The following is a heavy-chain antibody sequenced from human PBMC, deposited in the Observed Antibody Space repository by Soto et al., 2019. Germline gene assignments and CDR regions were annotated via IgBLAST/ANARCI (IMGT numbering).Heavy chain of an antibody. CDR2: IYPGDSDA. Sequence: VESLSTYRQVFGYAFSGYGIVWVPQMRGKGLEWMGIIYPGDSDARYSPSFQGQVTISADKSLTTAYMQWNSLRASDSGIYYCARVGCSGGNSSPSDALHYWGQGTKVTVSS. J-gene: IGHJ4*02. D-gene: IGHD2-15*01. CDR3: ARVGCSGGNSSPSDALHY. V-gene: IGHV5-51*01. CDR1: GYAFSGYG.